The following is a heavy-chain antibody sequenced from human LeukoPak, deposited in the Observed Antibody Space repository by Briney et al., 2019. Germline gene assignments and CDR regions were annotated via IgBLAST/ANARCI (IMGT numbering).Heavy chain of an antibody. CDR1: GGSFSGYY. Sequence: SETLSLTCAVYGGSFSGYYWSWIRQPPGKGLEWIGEINHSGSTNYSPSLKSRVTISVDTSKNQFSLKLSSVTAADAAVYYCARRTIYGTSDYWGQGTLVTVSS. CDR3: ARRTIYGTSDY. CDR2: INHSGST. J-gene: IGHJ4*02. D-gene: IGHD4-17*01. V-gene: IGHV4-34*01.